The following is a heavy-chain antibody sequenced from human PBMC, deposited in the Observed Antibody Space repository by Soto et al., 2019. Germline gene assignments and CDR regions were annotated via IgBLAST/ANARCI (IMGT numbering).Heavy chain of an antibody. CDR2: IYYSGST. J-gene: IGHJ6*03. CDR3: ARVSSWYYHYMDV. Sequence: PSETLSLTCTVSGGSISSYYWSWIRQPPGKGLEWIGYIYYSGSTNYNPSLKSRVTISVDTSKNQFSLKLSSVTAADTAVYYCARVSSWYYHYMDVWGKGTTVTVSS. CDR1: GGSISSYY. V-gene: IGHV4-59*01. D-gene: IGHD6-13*01.